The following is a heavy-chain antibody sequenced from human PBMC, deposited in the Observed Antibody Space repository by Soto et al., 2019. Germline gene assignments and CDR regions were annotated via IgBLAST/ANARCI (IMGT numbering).Heavy chain of an antibody. D-gene: IGHD2-2*02. V-gene: IGHV3-48*02. J-gene: IGHJ3*02. CDR1: GFSFSAFS. CDR2: ISSTSSTI. CDR3: AGEGGRHCSPTRCYNAFDI. Sequence: GGSLRLSCASSGFSFSAFSMNWVRQAPGKGLEWVSYISSTSSTIYYGDSVKGRFTISRDNAKNSLYLQMNSLRDEDTAVYYCAGEGGRHCSPTRCYNAFDIWGQGTMVTVSS.